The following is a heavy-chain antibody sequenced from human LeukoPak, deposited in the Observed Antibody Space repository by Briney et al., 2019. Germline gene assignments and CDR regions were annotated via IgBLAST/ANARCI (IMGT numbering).Heavy chain of an antibody. J-gene: IGHJ3*02. V-gene: IGHV3-64D*09. CDR1: GFTFSSYA. D-gene: IGHD5-24*01. CDR2: IRSNGGST. Sequence: GGSLRLSCSASGFTFSSYAMHWVRQAPGKGLEYVSAIRSNGGSTYYADSVKGRFTISRDNSKNTLYLQMSSLRAEDTAVYYCVKDSEMATINAFDIWGQGTMVTVSS. CDR3: VKDSEMATINAFDI.